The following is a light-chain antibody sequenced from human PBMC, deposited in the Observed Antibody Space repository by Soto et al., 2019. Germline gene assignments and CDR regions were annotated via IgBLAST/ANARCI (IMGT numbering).Light chain of an antibody. CDR3: SSYTTSNTRQIV. V-gene: IGLV2-14*03. J-gene: IGLJ1*01. Sequence: QSALTQPASVSGSPGQSITISCTGTSSDVGGYNYVSWYQHLPGKAPKLLIYVVSNRPSGFSIRFSGSKSDNTASLTISGLQPEDEADYYCSSYTTSNTRQIVFGTGTKVTVL. CDR1: SSDVGGYNY. CDR2: VVS.